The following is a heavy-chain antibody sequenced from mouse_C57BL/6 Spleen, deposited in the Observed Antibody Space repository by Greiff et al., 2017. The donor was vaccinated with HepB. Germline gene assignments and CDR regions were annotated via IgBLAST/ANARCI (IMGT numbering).Heavy chain of an antibody. D-gene: IGHD1-1*01. CDR3: ARGGTVVAPYAMDY. V-gene: IGHV5-4*01. Sequence: DVHLVESGGGLVKPGGSLKLSCAASGFTFSSYAMSWVRQTPEKRLEWVATISDGGSYTYYPDNVKGRFTISRDNAKNNLYLQMSHLKSEDTAMYYCARGGTVVAPYAMDYWGQGTSVTVSS. J-gene: IGHJ4*01. CDR2: ISDGGSYT. CDR1: GFTFSSYA.